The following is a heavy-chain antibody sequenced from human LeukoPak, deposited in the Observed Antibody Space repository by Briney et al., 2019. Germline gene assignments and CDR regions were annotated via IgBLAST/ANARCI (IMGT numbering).Heavy chain of an antibody. CDR1: GFTFSRFW. V-gene: IGHV3-7*01. Sequence: GGSLRLSCTASGFTFSRFWMSWVRQAPGKGLEWVANIKQDGNEIYYVDSVKGRFTISRDNSKNTLYLQMNSLRAEDTAVYYCARDRPDVPGVVVIRGIDYWGQGTLVTVSS. J-gene: IGHJ4*02. D-gene: IGHD3-22*01. CDR3: ARDRPDVPGVVVIRGIDY. CDR2: IKQDGNEI.